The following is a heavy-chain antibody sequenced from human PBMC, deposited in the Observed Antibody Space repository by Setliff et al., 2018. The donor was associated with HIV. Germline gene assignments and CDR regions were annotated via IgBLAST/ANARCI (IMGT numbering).Heavy chain of an antibody. V-gene: IGHV1-2*02. CDR2: ISPYDLSE. J-gene: IGHJ4*02. Sequence: GASVKVSCKASGYTFIDYFIHWVRQAPGQGPEWMGWISPYDLSERTSRRFRGRVTMTRDRSINTAYMEFSGLTSDDTAVYYCARQLSNSFDYWGQGTPVTVSS. CDR3: ARQLSNSFDY. D-gene: IGHD1-1*01. CDR1: GYTFIDYF.